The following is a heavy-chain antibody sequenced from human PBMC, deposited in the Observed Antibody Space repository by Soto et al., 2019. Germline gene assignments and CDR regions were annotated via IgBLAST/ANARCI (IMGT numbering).Heavy chain of an antibody. J-gene: IGHJ4*02. CDR2: TYYRSKWYN. D-gene: IGHD6-19*01. CDR1: GDSASSNSAA. V-gene: IGHV6-1*01. Sequence: SQTLSLTCAISGDSASSNSAAWNWIRQSPSRGLEWLGRTYYRSKWYNDYAVSVKSRITINPDTSKNQFSLQLNSVTPEDTAVYYCAGSIAVAGSFDYWGQGTLVTVSS. CDR3: AGSIAVAGSFDY.